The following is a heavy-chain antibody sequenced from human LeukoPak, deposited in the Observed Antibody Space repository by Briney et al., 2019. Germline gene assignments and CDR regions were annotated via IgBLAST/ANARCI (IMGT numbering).Heavy chain of an antibody. CDR1: GFTFSSYG. CDR3: ARDRGSYRNFDWFDP. V-gene: IGHV3-33*01. D-gene: IGHD1-26*01. Sequence: GGSLRLSCAASGFTFSSYGMHWVRQAPGKGLEWVAVIWYDGGNKYYADSVKRRFTISRDNSKNTLDLQMNSLRAEDTAVYYCARDRGSYRNFDWFDPWGQGTLVTVSS. J-gene: IGHJ5*02. CDR2: IWYDGGNK.